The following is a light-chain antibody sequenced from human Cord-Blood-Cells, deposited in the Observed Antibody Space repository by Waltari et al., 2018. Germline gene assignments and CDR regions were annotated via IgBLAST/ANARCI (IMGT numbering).Light chain of an antibody. V-gene: IGLV2-23*01. Sequence: QSALTQPASVSGSPGQSLTISCTGPSSDVGRYNLVSWYQQHPGKAPKLMIYEGSKRPSGVSNRFSGSKSGNTASLTISGLQAEDEADYYCCSYAGSSTYVFGTGTKVTVL. CDR3: CSYAGSSTYV. CDR2: EGS. CDR1: SSDVGRYNL. J-gene: IGLJ1*01.